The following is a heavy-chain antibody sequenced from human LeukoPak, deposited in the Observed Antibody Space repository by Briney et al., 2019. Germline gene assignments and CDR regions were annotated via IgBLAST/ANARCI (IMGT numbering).Heavy chain of an antibody. CDR3: AXXRTMISDADAFDI. CDR2: IYSGGST. J-gene: IGHJ3*02. CDR1: GSTVSSNS. D-gene: IGHD3-22*01. V-gene: IGHV3-66*01. Sequence: TGGSLRLSCAASGSTVSSNSMSWVRQAPGKGLEWVSVIYSGGSTYYADSVEGRFTISRDNSKNTLYLQMNSLRAEDTAVYYCAXXRTMISDADAFDIWGQGTMVTVSS.